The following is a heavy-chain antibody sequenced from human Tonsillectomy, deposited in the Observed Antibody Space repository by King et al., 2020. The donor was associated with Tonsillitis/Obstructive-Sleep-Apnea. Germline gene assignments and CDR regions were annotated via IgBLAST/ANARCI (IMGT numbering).Heavy chain of an antibody. Sequence: VQLVESGGGLVQPGGSLRLSCAASGFTFSSYAMTWVRQAPGKGLEWVSTVSGSGGNTYYADSARGRFTISRDNSKNTLDLQMSSLRAEDTAVYYCAKGSRDYGDYPDYYYYYMDVWGKGTTVTVSS. CDR3: AKGSRDYGDYPDYYYYYMDV. CDR1: GFTFSSYA. J-gene: IGHJ6*03. V-gene: IGHV3-23*04. CDR2: VSGSGGNT. D-gene: IGHD4-17*01.